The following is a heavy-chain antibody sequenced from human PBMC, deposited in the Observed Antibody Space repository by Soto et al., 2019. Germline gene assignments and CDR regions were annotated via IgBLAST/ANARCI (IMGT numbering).Heavy chain of an antibody. CDR1: GGSISSSNW. CDR3: ASVVVISATLKDWFDP. CDR2: IYHSGST. V-gene: IGHV4-4*02. Sequence: PSETLSLTCAVSGGSISSSNWWSWVRQPPGKGLEWIAEIYHSGSTNYNPSLKNRVTISVDKSKNQFSLKLSSVTAADTAVYYCASVVVISATLKDWFDPWGQGTLVTVSS. D-gene: IGHD2-15*01. J-gene: IGHJ5*02.